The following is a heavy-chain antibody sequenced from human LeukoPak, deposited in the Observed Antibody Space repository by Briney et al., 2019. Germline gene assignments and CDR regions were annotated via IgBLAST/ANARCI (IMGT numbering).Heavy chain of an antibody. Sequence: GSLRLSCVASGFTFSDYWMTWVRQAPGKGLECVANIKQDGSERFYVDSVKSRFTISRDNAKNSLYLQMNSLRAEDTAVYYCARDGRFSYGAFDIWGQGTMVTVSS. CDR3: ARDGRFSYGAFDI. D-gene: IGHD3-3*01. CDR2: IKQDGSER. V-gene: IGHV3-7*01. CDR1: GFTFSDYW. J-gene: IGHJ3*02.